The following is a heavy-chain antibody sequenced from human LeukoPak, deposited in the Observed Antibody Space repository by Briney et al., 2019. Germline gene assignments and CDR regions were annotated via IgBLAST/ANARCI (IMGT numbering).Heavy chain of an antibody. J-gene: IGHJ4*02. CDR3: ARYGYSTDLLDY. D-gene: IGHD6-13*01. CDR2: IHNRGDT. V-gene: IGHV4-59*11. CDR1: GGSISSHF. Sequence: SETLSLTCTVSGGSISSHFWSWIRQPPGKGLEWIGYIHNRGDTNYNPSLKSRVTMSTDTSKNQFSLKLNSVTAADTAVYYCARYGYSTDLLDYWGQGILATVSS.